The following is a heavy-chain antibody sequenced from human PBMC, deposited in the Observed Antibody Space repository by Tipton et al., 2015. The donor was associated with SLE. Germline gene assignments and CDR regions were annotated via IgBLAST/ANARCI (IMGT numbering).Heavy chain of an antibody. CDR2: ISYSGTT. CDR3: AARDYWSGHYSE. J-gene: IGHJ4*02. V-gene: IGHV4-39*01. CDR1: GGSITNTIYY. D-gene: IGHD3-3*01. Sequence: TLSLTCTVSGGSITNTIYYWGWIRQPPGKGLEWIGSISYSGTTSYNQSLKGRVTISVHTSTNQFSLKLSSVTAADTAVYYCAARDYWSGHYSEWGQGTLVTVSS.